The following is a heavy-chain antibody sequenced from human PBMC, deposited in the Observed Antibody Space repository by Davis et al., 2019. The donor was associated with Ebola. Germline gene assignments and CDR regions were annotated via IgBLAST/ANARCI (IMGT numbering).Heavy chain of an antibody. J-gene: IGHJ5*02. D-gene: IGHD1-1*01. V-gene: IGHV1-46*01. CDR2: INPSGGST. Sequence: ASVKVSCKASGYTLTNYYMHWVRQAPGQGLEWMGVINPSGGSTRYAQTFQGRLIMTTDPSTSTVYMELSSLRAEDTAVYYCAKGGNWNDVVLGWDWFDPWGQGTLVTVSS. CDR1: GYTLTNYY. CDR3: AKGGNWNDVVLGWDWFDP.